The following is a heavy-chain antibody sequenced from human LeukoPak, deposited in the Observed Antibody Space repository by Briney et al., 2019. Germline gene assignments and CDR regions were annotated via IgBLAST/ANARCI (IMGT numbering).Heavy chain of an antibody. Sequence: SETLSLTCTVSGASISGYYWSWIRQSPGKGLVWIGYIYYSGSTNYNPSLKSRVTISVDMSKNQFSLKLSSVTAADTALYYCARHFTYYYDTNGYPRDAFDVWGQGTVVTVSS. D-gene: IGHD3-22*01. CDR2: IYYSGST. J-gene: IGHJ3*01. CDR1: GASISGYY. V-gene: IGHV4-59*08. CDR3: ARHFTYYYDTNGYPRDAFDV.